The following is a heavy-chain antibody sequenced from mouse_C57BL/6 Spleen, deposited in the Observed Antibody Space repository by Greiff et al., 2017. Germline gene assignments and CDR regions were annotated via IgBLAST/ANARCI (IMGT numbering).Heavy chain of an antibody. D-gene: IGHD4-1*01. J-gene: IGHJ2*01. V-gene: IGHV1-82*01. Sequence: QVQLQQSGPELVKPGASVKISCKASGYAFSSSWMNWVKQRPGKGLEWIGRIYPGDGDTNYNGKFKGKATLTADKSSSTAYMQLSSLTSEDSAVYFCAREKTGTGVDYWGQGTTRTVSS. CDR3: AREKTGTGVDY. CDR1: GYAFSSSW. CDR2: IYPGDGDT.